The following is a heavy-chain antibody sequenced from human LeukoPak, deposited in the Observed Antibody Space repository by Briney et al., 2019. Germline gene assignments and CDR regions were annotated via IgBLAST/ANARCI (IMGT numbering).Heavy chain of an antibody. V-gene: IGHV4-34*01. J-gene: IGHJ4*02. Sequence: SETLSLTCAVYGGSFSGYHWSWIRQPPGKGLEWIGEINHSGSTNYNPSLKSRVTISVDTSKNQFSLKLSSVTAADTAVYYCARSRPTGSWHGAFVDYWGQGTLVTVSS. CDR3: ARSRPTGSWHGAFVDY. D-gene: IGHD6-13*01. CDR2: INHSGST. CDR1: GGSFSGYH.